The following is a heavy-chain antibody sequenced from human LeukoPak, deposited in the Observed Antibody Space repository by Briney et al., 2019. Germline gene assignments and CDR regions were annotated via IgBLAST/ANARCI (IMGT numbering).Heavy chain of an antibody. CDR1: GFIFSSYA. CDR3: ARGRGGSYDH. Sequence: PGGSLRLSCAASGFIFSSYAMHWVRQAPGKGLEYVPAISSNGVKTYYAESVKGRFTISRDNSNNTLYLQMGSLRAEDMAVYYCARGRGGSYDHWGQGTLVTVSS. V-gene: IGHV3-64*02. D-gene: IGHD1-26*01. J-gene: IGHJ4*02. CDR2: ISSNGVKT.